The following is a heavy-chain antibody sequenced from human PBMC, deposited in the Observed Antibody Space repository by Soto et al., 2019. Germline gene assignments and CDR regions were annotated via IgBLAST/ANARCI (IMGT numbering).Heavy chain of an antibody. CDR3: ARERKFDFWRKGLDV. Sequence: GSAVKVSCKGSGYTFTTYDINRVRHAPGQGLEWLGWMDPNSGSTGYAQNFQGRITMTRNISRNTAHMELSSLQSEDTAVYYCARERKFDFWRKGLDVWGQGTTVTVSS. CDR2: MDPNSGST. D-gene: IGHD3-3*01. J-gene: IGHJ6*02. V-gene: IGHV1-8*01. CDR1: GYTFTTYD.